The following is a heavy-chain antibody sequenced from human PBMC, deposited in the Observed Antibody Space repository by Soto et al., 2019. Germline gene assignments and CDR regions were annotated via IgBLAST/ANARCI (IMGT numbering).Heavy chain of an antibody. D-gene: IGHD4-17*01. Sequence: QVQLVQSGAEVKKPGASVKLSCKASGYTFSSYSMHWVRQAPGQRLEWLGWINTGDGNTIYPQKFQGRVTVTRDTSASTGYMELSSLNSEDTAVYYCARDRVGNDYWGQGTQVAVSS. CDR3: ARDRVGNDY. J-gene: IGHJ4*02. CDR2: INTGDGNT. CDR1: GYTFSSYS. V-gene: IGHV1-3*04.